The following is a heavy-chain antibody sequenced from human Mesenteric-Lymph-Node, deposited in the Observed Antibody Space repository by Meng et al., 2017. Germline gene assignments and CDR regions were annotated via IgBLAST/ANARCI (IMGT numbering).Heavy chain of an antibody. V-gene: IGHV3-9*01. J-gene: IGHJ4*02. CDR2: ISWNSGSI. CDR3: AKGAGGSGWYNY. CDR1: GFTFDDYA. D-gene: IGHD6-19*01. Sequence: SLKISCADSGFTFDDYAMHWVRQAPGKGLEWVLGISWNSGSIGYADSVKGRFTISRDNAKNSLYLQMNSLRAEDTALYYCAKGAGGSGWYNYWGQGTLVTVSS.